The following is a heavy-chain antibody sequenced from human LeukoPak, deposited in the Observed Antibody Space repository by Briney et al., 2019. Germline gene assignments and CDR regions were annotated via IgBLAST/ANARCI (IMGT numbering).Heavy chain of an antibody. CDR3: AKEEGDIVAPDY. CDR2: ISYDGSNK. CDR1: GFTFSSYG. D-gene: IGHD5-12*01. J-gene: IGHJ4*02. V-gene: IGHV3-30*18. Sequence: GGSLRLSCAASGFTFSSYGMRWVRQAPGKGLEWVAVISYDGSNKYYADSVKGRFTISRDNSKNTLYLQMNSLRAEDTAVYYCAKEEGDIVAPDYWGQGTLVTVSS.